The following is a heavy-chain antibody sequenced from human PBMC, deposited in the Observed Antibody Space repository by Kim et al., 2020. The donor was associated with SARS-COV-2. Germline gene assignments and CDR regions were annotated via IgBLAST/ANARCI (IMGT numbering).Heavy chain of an antibody. V-gene: IGHV4-39*07. CDR3: ARVAQTSGEAGNWFDP. D-gene: IGHD2-15*01. Sequence: LKSRVTISVDTSKNQFSLKLSSVTAADTAVYYCARVAQTSGEAGNWFDPWGQGTLVTVSS. J-gene: IGHJ5*02.